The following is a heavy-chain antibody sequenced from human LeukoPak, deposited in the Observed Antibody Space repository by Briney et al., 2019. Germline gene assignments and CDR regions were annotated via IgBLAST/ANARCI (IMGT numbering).Heavy chain of an antibody. Sequence: GESLKISCKGSGYSFSNYWIAWVRQMPGKGLEWMGIIYPGDSDTRYSPSFQGQVTISADKSIKTAYLQWNSLKASDTAMYYCARLGYSCEYYFDTWGQGTLVTVSS. D-gene: IGHD5-18*01. J-gene: IGHJ4*02. V-gene: IGHV5-51*01. CDR2: IYPGDSDT. CDR3: ARLGYSCEYYFDT. CDR1: GYSFSNYW.